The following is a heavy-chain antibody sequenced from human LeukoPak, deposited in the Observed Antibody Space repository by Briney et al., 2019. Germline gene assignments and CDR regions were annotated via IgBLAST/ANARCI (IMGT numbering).Heavy chain of an antibody. CDR3: ARESERFLEWLPRPFDY. D-gene: IGHD3-3*01. Sequence: GGSLRLSCAASGFTFSSHSMNWVRQAPGKGLEWVSYISSSSSTIYYADSVKGRFTISRDNAKNSLYLQMNSLRAEDTAVYYCARESERFLEWLPRPFDYWGQGTLVTVSS. CDR2: ISSSSSTI. V-gene: IGHV3-48*04. CDR1: GFTFSSHS. J-gene: IGHJ4*02.